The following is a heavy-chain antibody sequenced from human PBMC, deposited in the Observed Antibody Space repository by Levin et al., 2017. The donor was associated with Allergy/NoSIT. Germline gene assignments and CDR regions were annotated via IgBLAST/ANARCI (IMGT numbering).Heavy chain of an antibody. CDR2: ISQSGST. Sequence: ESLKISCAVYGGSFGRYFWSWIRQTPGKGLEWIGDISQSGSTTYNPSLKSRVTISVDTSKNQFSLNLRSVTAADTATYYCARVGGAPNWFDPWGQGTLVTVSS. CDR1: GGSFGRYF. CDR3: ARVGGAPNWFDP. J-gene: IGHJ5*02. V-gene: IGHV4-34*01. D-gene: IGHD3-16*01.